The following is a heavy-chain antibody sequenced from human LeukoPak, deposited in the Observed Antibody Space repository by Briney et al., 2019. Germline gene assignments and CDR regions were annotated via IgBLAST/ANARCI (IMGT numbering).Heavy chain of an antibody. D-gene: IGHD3-22*01. CDR2: INHSGST. Sequence: PSETLSLTCAVYGGSFSGYYWSWIRQPPGKGLEWIGEINHSGSTNYNPSLKSRVTISVDTSKNQFSLKLSSVTAADTAVYYCAICDSSGYYLEWGQGTLVTASS. CDR3: AICDSSGYYLE. CDR1: GGSFSGYY. J-gene: IGHJ4*02. V-gene: IGHV4-34*01.